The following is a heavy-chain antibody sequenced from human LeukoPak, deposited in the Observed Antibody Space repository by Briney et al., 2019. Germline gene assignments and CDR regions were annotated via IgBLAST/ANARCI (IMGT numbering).Heavy chain of an antibody. Sequence: GGSLRLSCAASGFTFSSYWMSWVRQAPGKGLEWVANIKQDGSEKYYVDSVKGRLTISRDNAKNSLYLQMNSLRAEDTAVYYCATDYSSSWYPGDYWGQGTLVTVSS. CDR3: ATDYSSSWYPGDY. D-gene: IGHD6-13*01. CDR1: GFTFSSYW. V-gene: IGHV3-7*01. CDR2: IKQDGSEK. J-gene: IGHJ4*02.